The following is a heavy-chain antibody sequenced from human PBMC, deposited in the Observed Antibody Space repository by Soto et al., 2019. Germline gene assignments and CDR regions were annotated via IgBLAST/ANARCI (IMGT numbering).Heavy chain of an antibody. J-gene: IGHJ4*02. CDR2: ISGSGGNT. D-gene: IGHD6-19*01. CDR1: GFTFSSYA. V-gene: IGHV3-23*01. Sequence: EVQLLESAGGWVQPGGSLSLSCAASGFTFSSYAMRWVRQAPGKGLEWVSAISGSGGNTYYADSVKGRFTISRDNSKNTLFLQLNSLRAEDTAVYYCAKCAGSGWYPDYWGQGTLVTVSS. CDR3: AKCAGSGWYPDY.